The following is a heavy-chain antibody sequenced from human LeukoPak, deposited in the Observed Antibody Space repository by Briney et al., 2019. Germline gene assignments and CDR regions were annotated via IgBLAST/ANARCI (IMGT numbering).Heavy chain of an antibody. J-gene: IGHJ4*02. CDR1: GYTFTSYA. D-gene: IGHD1-1*01. V-gene: IGHV1-3*01. CDR2: IVVGNGNT. Sequence: GASVKVSCKASGYTFTSYAIHWVRQVPGQRPEWMGWIVVGNGNTKYSQKFQGRVTITEDTSTDTAYMELSSLRSEDTAVYYCATEGGLERHFDYWGQGTLVTVSS. CDR3: ATEGGLERHFDY.